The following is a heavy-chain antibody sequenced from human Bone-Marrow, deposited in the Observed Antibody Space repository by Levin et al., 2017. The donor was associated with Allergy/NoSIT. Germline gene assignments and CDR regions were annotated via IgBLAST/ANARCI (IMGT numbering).Heavy chain of an antibody. CDR2: ISYDEIDK. Sequence: GESLKISCEGSGFTFSTYGMYWVRQAPGQGLEWVAVISYDEIDKYYVDSVKGRFTISRDNSKNTLYLQMNSLGPEDTAVYYCAKDGDYGDLGWYFDLWGRGTLVTVSS. CDR1: GFTFSTYG. D-gene: IGHD4-17*01. CDR3: AKDGDYGDLGWYFDL. J-gene: IGHJ2*01. V-gene: IGHV3-30*18.